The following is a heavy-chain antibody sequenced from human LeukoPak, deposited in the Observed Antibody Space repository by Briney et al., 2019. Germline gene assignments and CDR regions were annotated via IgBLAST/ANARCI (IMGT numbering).Heavy chain of an antibody. CDR1: GFTFKSYA. CDR3: VKGLDYSSSQMDS. CDR2: INTNGANT. J-gene: IGHJ4*02. V-gene: IGHV3-64*05. Sequence: GRSLRLSCSASGFTFKSYAMHWVRQAPGKGLEYVSSINTNGANTYYADSVKGRFTISRDNSRNTVYAQMNSLTPEDTAVYYCVKGLDYSSSQMDSWGQGTLVTVSS. D-gene: IGHD6-6*01.